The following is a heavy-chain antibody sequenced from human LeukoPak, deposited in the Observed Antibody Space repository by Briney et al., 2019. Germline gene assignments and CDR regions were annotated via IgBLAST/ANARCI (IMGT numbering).Heavy chain of an antibody. J-gene: IGHJ6*03. CDR3: ARDLVVVAATYLYYYYMDV. D-gene: IGHD2-15*01. V-gene: IGHV1-2*02. Sequence: GASVKVSCKASGYTFTGYYMHWVRQAPGQGLEWMGWINPNSGGTNYAQKFQGRVTMTRDTSISTAYMELSRLRSDDTAVYYCARDLVVVAATYLYYYYMDVWGKGTTVTISS. CDR1: GYTFTGYY. CDR2: INPNSGGT.